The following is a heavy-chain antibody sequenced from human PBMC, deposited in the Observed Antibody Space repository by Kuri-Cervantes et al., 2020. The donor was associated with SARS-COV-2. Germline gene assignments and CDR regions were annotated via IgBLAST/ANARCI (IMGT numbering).Heavy chain of an antibody. CDR3: ARELGLTTVNWFDP. J-gene: IGHJ5*02. D-gene: IGHD4-17*01. CDR1: GGSTSSYY. V-gene: IGHV4-59*01. CDR2: IYYSGST. Sequence: SETLSLTCTVSGGSTSSYYWSWIRQPPGKGLEWIGYIYYSGSTNYNPSLKSRVTISVDTSKNQFSLELSSVTAADTAVYYCARELGLTTVNWFDPWGQGTLGTVSS.